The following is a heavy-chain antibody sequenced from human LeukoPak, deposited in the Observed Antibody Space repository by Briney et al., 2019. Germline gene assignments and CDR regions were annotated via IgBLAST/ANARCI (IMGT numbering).Heavy chain of an antibody. CDR3: ARGHVLLWFGELSDYGMDV. Sequence: PSKTLSLTCAVSGGSISSTKWWSWVRQPPGKGLEWIGEIYHSGSTNYNPSLKSRVTISVDKSKNQFSLKLSSVTAADTAVYYCARGHVLLWFGELSDYGMDVWGQGTTVTVSS. D-gene: IGHD3-10*01. V-gene: IGHV4-4*02. J-gene: IGHJ6*02. CDR1: GGSISSTKW. CDR2: IYHSGST.